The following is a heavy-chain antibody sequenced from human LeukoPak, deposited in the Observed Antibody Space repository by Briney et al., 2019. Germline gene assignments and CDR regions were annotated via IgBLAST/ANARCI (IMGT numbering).Heavy chain of an antibody. V-gene: IGHV4-59*01. CDR3: ARGLGGAVGLNWFDP. CDR2: IYYSGST. Sequence: SETLSLTCTVSGGSISSYYWSWIRQPPGKGLEWIGYIYYSGSTNYNPSLKSRVTISVDTSKNQFSLKLSSVTAADTAVYYCARGLGGAVGLNWFDPWGQGTLVTVSS. CDR1: GGSISSYY. D-gene: IGHD3-16*01. J-gene: IGHJ5*02.